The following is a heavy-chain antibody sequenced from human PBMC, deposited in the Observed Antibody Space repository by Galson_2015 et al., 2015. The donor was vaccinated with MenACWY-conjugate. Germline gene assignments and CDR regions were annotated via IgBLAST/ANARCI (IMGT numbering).Heavy chain of an antibody. Sequence: SGAEVKKPGESLRLSCKGSGYSFTSYWISWVRQMPGKGLEWMGRIDPSDSYTNYSPSFQGHVTISADKSISTAYLQWSSLKASDTAMHYCARRGIYDSSGYDPYGMDVWGQGTTVTVSS. CDR2: IDPSDSYT. V-gene: IGHV5-10-1*01. D-gene: IGHD3-22*01. CDR1: GYSFTSYW. CDR3: ARRGIYDSSGYDPYGMDV. J-gene: IGHJ6*02.